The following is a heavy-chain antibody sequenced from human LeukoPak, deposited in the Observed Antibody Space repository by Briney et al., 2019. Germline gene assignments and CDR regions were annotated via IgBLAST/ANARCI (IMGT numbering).Heavy chain of an antibody. CDR2: IYYSGST. Sequence: PSETLSLTCTVSGGSISSYYWSWIRQPPGKGLEWIGYIYYSGSTNYNPSLKSRVTISVDTSKNQFPLKLSSVTAADTAVYYCARASIFPAYYYYMDVWGKGTTVTVSS. V-gene: IGHV4-59*01. D-gene: IGHD3-3*01. CDR1: GGSISSYY. CDR3: ARASIFPAYYYYMDV. J-gene: IGHJ6*03.